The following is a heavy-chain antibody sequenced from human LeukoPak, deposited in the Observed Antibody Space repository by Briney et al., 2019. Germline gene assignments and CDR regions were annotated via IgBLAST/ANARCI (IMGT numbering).Heavy chain of an antibody. CDR3: AREGGITIFGMAQPGGAFDI. Sequence: SVKVSCKASGGTLSSYAISWVRQAPGQGLEWMGGIIPIFGTTNYAQKFQGRVTITTDESTTTAYMELSSLRSEDTAVYYCAREGGITIFGMAQPGGAFDIWGQGTMVTVSS. CDR1: GGTLSSYA. J-gene: IGHJ3*02. CDR2: IIPIFGTT. D-gene: IGHD3-3*01. V-gene: IGHV1-69*05.